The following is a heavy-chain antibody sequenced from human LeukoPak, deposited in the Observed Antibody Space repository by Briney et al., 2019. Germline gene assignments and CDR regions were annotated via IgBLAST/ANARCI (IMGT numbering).Heavy chain of an antibody. D-gene: IGHD6-13*01. CDR2: ISYDGSNK. J-gene: IGHJ5*02. Sequence: GRSLRLSCAASGFTFSSYAMHWVRQAPSKGLEWVAAISYDGSNKYYTDSVKGRLTISTDNSKHALYLQMNSLRAEDTAVYYCARARNSSWLALFDPWGQGALVTVSS. V-gene: IGHV3-30-3*01. CDR3: ARARNSSWLALFDP. CDR1: GFTFSSYA.